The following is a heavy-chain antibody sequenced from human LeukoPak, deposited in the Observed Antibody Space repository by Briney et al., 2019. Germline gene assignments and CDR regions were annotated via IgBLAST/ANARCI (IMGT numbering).Heavy chain of an antibody. CDR3: ARGNDYDFWSGSRYYFDY. D-gene: IGHD3-3*01. CDR1: GFTFSSYW. CDR2: IKQDGSEK. Sequence: PGGSLRLSCAASGFTFSSYWMSWVRQAPGKGLEWVANIKQDGSEKYYVDSVKGRFTISRDNAKNSLYLQMNSLRAEDTAVYYCARGNDYDFWSGSRYYFDYWGQGTLVXVS. V-gene: IGHV3-7*01. J-gene: IGHJ4*02.